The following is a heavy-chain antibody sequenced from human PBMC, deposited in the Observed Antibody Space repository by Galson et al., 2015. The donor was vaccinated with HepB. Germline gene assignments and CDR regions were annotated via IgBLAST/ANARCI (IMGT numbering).Heavy chain of an antibody. CDR3: ARDIASVYDYVWGSYRPDPVDY. D-gene: IGHD3-16*02. CDR1: GYTFTNYG. CDR2: ISAYNGNT. V-gene: IGHV1-18*01. Sequence: SVKVSCKASGYTFTNYGINWVRQAPGQGLEWMGWISAYNGNTNYAQKLQGRVTMTTDTSTSTAYMELRSLRSDDTAVYYCARDIASVYDYVWGSYRPDPVDYWGQGTLVTVSS. J-gene: IGHJ4*02.